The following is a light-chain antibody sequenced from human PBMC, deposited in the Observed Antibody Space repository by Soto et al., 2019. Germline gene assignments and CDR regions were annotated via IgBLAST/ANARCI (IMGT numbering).Light chain of an antibody. CDR2: DAS. CDR1: QTINSW. J-gene: IGKJ4*01. V-gene: IGKV1-5*01. CDR3: QHYHSHPFT. Sequence: DIQMTQFPPTLSASVGDRVTITCRASQTINSWVAWYHQKPGKAPKLLIYDASNLEGGVPSKFSGRGYGSECTLTINILQTDDSGTYFCQHYHSHPFTFGGGTKLEI.